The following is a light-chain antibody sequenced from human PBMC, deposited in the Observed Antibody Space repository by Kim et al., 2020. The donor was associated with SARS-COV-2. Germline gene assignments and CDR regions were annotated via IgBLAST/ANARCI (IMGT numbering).Light chain of an antibody. V-gene: IGKV3-20*01. Sequence: PGEGATLSCRASQSVGNTYLAWYQQKPGQPLRLLIYGASSRAIGIPDRFSGSGSGTDFTLTISRLEPEDFGVYYCQQYGSSPPITFGQGTRLEIK. J-gene: IGKJ5*01. CDR3: QQYGSSPPIT. CDR1: QSVGNTY. CDR2: GAS.